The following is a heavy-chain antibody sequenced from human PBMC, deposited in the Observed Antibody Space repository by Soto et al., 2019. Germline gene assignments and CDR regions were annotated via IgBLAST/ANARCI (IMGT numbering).Heavy chain of an antibody. CDR3: STDRGYGHKFFDY. CDR2: IKSKTDDGTT. Sequence: GGSLRLSCTVSGFTFSNAWMTWVRQAPGKGLEWVGRIKSKTDDGTTDYAAPVKGRFTISRDDSKNTLYLQMNSLKTEDTAVYYCSTDRGYGHKFFDYWGQGTLVTVSS. D-gene: IGHD2-15*01. V-gene: IGHV3-15*01. CDR1: GFTFSNAW. J-gene: IGHJ4*02.